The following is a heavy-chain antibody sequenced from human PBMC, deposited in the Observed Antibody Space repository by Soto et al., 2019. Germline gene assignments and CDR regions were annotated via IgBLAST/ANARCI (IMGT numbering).Heavy chain of an antibody. CDR3: ARDAYCGGDCLRGFDP. J-gene: IGHJ5*02. D-gene: IGHD2-21*02. CDR2: IYYSGST. Sequence: QVQLQESGPGLVKPSQTLSLTCTVSGGSISSGDYYWSWIRQPPGKGLEWIGYIYYSGSTYYNPSLKSRVTISXXTXKXXFSLKLSSVTAADTAVYYCARDAYCGGDCLRGFDPWGQGTLVTVSS. V-gene: IGHV4-30-4*01. CDR1: GGSISSGDYY.